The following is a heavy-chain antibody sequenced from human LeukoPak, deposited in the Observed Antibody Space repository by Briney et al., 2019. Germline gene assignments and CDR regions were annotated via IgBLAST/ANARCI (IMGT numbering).Heavy chain of an antibody. V-gene: IGHV1-2*02. Sequence: ASVKVSCKASGGTFSSYAISWVRQAPGQGLEWMGWIDPNSGGTYYAQKFQGRVTMTSDTSISTAYMELSRLRSDNTAVYYCARDLYGGTSATFDYWGQGTLVTVSS. CDR1: GGTFSSYA. J-gene: IGHJ4*02. D-gene: IGHD4-23*01. CDR2: IDPNSGGT. CDR3: ARDLYGGTSATFDY.